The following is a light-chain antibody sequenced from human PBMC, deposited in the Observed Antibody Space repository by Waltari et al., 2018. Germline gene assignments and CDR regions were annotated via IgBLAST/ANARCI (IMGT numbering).Light chain of an antibody. Sequence: DIVMTHSPDSLAVSLGERATINCKSSQSLIFRHNNKSYLAWYQQKPGQPPKLLFYWASSREAGVPERVSVSGSGTDFTLAISGLQAADVAVYYCQQCLHTLWTVGQGTRVEIK. V-gene: IGKV4-1*01. CDR1: QSLIFRHNNKSY. CDR2: WAS. CDR3: QQCLHTLWT. J-gene: IGKJ1*01.